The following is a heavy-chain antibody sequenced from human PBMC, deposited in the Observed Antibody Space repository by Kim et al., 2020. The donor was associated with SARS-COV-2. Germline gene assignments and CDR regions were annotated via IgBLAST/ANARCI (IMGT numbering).Heavy chain of an antibody. J-gene: IGHJ4*02. CDR3: ARARSATEDFDY. CDR1: GYSISSGYY. CDR2: IYHSGST. D-gene: IGHD2-15*01. Sequence: SETLSLTCTVSGYSISSGYYWGWIRQPPGKGLEWIGSIYHSGSTYYNPSLKSRVTILIDTSKNQFSLKLNSVTAADTAVYFCARARSATEDFDYWGQGTLVTVSS. V-gene: IGHV4-38-2*02.